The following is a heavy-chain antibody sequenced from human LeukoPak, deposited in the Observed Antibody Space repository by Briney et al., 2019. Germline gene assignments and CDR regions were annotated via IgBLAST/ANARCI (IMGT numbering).Heavy chain of an antibody. CDR3: AKVGDSSGPNHHAFDI. CDR1: GFTFSRYT. CDR2: ISSSSLYI. V-gene: IGHV3-21*04. Sequence: GGSLRLSCAASGFTFSRYTMNWVRQAPGKGLEWVSSISSSSLYIYYADSMKGRFTISRDNSKNTLYLQMNSLRAEDTAVYYCAKVGDSSGPNHHAFDIWGQGTMVTVSS. D-gene: IGHD3-22*01. J-gene: IGHJ3*02.